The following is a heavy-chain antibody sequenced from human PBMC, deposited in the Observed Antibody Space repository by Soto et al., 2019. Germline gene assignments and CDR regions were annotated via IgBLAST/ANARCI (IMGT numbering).Heavy chain of an antibody. Sequence: QVQLVESGGGVVQPGRSPRLSCAASGFTFSSYAMHWVRQAPGKGLEWVAVISYDGSNKYYADSVKGRFTISRDNSKNPLYLQMNGLRAEDTAVYYCARAGCDGGSCYTLVGLRYGMDVWGQGTTVTVSS. V-gene: IGHV3-30-3*01. J-gene: IGHJ6*02. CDR2: ISYDGSNK. CDR3: ARAGCDGGSCYTLVGLRYGMDV. CDR1: GFTFSSYA. D-gene: IGHD2-15*01.